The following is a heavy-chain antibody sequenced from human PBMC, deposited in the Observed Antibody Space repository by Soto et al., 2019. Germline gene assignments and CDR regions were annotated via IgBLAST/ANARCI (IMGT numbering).Heavy chain of an antibody. CDR1: GFTFGDYG. J-gene: IGHJ4*02. CDR3: TRDQQLRALDY. V-gene: IGHV3-49*03. CDR2: IRSKAYGGTT. D-gene: IGHD6-13*01. Sequence: GGSLRLSCATSGFTFGDYGMSWFRQAPGKGLEWVGFIRSKAYGGTTEYAASVKGRFTISRDDSKSIAYLQMNSLKTEDTAVYYCTRDQQLRALDYWGQGTLVTVSS.